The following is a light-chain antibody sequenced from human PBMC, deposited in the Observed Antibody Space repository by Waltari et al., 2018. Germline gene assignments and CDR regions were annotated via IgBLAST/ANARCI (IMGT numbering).Light chain of an antibody. Sequence: IVMTHSPGTLSLSPGARATLSCRARQSVTSITLGWYQQKPGQAPGLLIYGTFNSATGIPDRFSGSGYATDFNHTISRLEPDDFAVYYCEQYDSAVVTFGGAPTVELK. J-gene: IGKJ4*01. CDR1: QSVTSIT. CDR3: EQYDSAVVT. CDR2: GTF. V-gene: IGKV3-20*01.